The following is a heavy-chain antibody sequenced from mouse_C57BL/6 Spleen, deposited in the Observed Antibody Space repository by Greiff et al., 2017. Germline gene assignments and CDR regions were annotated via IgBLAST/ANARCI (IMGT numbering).Heavy chain of an antibody. J-gene: IGHJ4*01. CDR3: ARVSGAMDY. CDR1: GFTFSSYA. D-gene: IGHD4-1*01. V-gene: IGHV5-4*01. CDR2: ISDGGSYT. Sequence: EVQRVESGGGLVKPGGSLKLSCAASGFTFSSYAMSWVRQTPEKRLEWVATISDGGSYTYYPDNVKGRFTISRDNAKNNLYLQMSHLKSEDTAMYYCARVSGAMDYWGQGTSVTVSS.